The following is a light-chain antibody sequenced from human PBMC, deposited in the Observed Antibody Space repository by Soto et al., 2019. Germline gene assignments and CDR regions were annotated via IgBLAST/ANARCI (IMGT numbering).Light chain of an antibody. V-gene: IGLV1-40*01. J-gene: IGLJ3*02. CDR1: SNIGAAND. Sequence: QPVLTQPPSVSGAPGQRVTISCSNIGAANDVHWYQQPPGTAPKLLIYGNSNRPSGVPDRFSGSKSGTSASLAITGLQAEDEADYYCQSYDSSLSGWVFGGGTKLTVL. CDR2: GNS. CDR3: QSYDSSLSGWV.